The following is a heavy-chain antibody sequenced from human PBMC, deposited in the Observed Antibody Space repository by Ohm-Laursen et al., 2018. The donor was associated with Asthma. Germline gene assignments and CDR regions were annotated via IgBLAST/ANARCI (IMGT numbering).Heavy chain of an antibody. CDR1: GFTFSSYG. V-gene: IGHV3-30*18. J-gene: IGHJ4*02. Sequence: SLRLSCTASGFTFSSYGMHWVRQAPGKGLEWVAVISYDGSNKYYADSVKGRFTISRDNSKNTLYLQMNSLRAEDTAVYYCAKDHYSNYLPPFFDYWGQGTLVTVSS. CDR3: AKDHYSNYLPPFFDY. D-gene: IGHD4-11*01. CDR2: ISYDGSNK.